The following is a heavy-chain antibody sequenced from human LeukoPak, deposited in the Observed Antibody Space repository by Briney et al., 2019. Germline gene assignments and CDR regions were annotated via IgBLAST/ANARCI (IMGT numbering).Heavy chain of an antibody. CDR3: AKIRDFPWTNGAFDY. CDR1: GFTFSSYG. CDR2: ISYDGSNK. V-gene: IGHV3-30*18. Sequence: GGSLRLSCAASGFTFSSYGMHWLRQAPGKGLEWVAVISYDGSNKYYADSVKGRFTISRDNSKNTLYLQMNSLRAEDTAVYYCAKIRDFPWTNGAFDYWGQGTLVTVSS. J-gene: IGHJ4*02. D-gene: IGHD2/OR15-2a*01.